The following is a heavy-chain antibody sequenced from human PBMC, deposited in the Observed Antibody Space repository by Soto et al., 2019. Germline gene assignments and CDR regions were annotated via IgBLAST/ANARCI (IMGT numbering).Heavy chain of an antibody. CDR2: IYYSGST. Sequence: SETLSLTCAVSGGSISSGGYSWSWIRQPPGKGLEWIGYIYYSGSTNYNPSLKSRVTISVDTSKNQFSLKLSSVTAADTAVYYCASTMYYDILTGYYPDANWFDPWGQGTLVTVSS. D-gene: IGHD3-9*01. CDR3: ASTMYYDILTGYYPDANWFDP. J-gene: IGHJ5*02. CDR1: GGSISSGGYS. V-gene: IGHV4-61*08.